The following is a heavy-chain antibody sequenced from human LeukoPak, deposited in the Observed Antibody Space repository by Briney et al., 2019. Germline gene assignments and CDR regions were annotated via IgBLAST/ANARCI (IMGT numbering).Heavy chain of an antibody. CDR2: MRYDGSNK. J-gene: IGHJ4*02. CDR1: GFTFSSYG. Sequence: GGSLRLSCAASGFTFSSYGMHWVRQAPGKGLEWVTFMRYDGSNKHYADSVKGRFTISRDNSKNTLYPQMNSLRAEDTAVYYCAKEWGYCSSTSCYYFDYWGQGTLVTVSS. CDR3: AKEWGYCSSTSCYYFDY. D-gene: IGHD2-2*01. V-gene: IGHV3-30*02.